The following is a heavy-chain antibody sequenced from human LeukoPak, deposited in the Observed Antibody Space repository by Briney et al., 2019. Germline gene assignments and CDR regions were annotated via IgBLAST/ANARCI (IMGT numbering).Heavy chain of an antibody. V-gene: IGHV4-34*01. J-gene: IGHJ4*02. CDR3: ASYLSAGHYFDY. CDR2: INHSGSA. Sequence: PSETLSLTCAVYGGSFSGYYWSWIRQPPGKGLEWIGEINHSGSANYNPSLKSRVTILLDTSKNQFSLNLSSVTAADTAVYYCASYLSAGHYFDYWGQGTLVTVSS. CDR1: GGSFSGYY.